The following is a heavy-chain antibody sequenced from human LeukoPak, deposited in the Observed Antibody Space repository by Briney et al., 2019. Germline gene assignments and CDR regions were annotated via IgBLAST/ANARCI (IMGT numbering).Heavy chain of an antibody. J-gene: IGHJ4*02. CDR1: GFTFSSYW. CDR3: ARVRGIAVAGAFTLFDY. Sequence: GSLRLSCAASGFTFSSYWMSWVRQAPGKGLEWVANIKQDGSEKYYVDSVKGRFTISRDNAKNSLYLQMNSLRAEDTAVYYCARVRGIAVAGAFTLFDYWGQGTLVTVSS. V-gene: IGHV3-7*01. CDR2: IKQDGSEK. D-gene: IGHD6-19*01.